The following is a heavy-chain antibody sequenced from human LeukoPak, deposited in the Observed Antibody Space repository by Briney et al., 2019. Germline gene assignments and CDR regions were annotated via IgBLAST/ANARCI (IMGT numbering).Heavy chain of an antibody. Sequence: GGSLRLSCAASGFTFSNYAMNWVRQAPGKGLEWVSTISGVGDSTYYAESVKGRFTMSRDNSKNTVYLQMTSLRVEDTAIYSRAKRADGCSGVSCYYYYMDVWGKGTTVTVSS. CDR2: ISGVGDST. J-gene: IGHJ6*03. CDR3: AKRADGCSGVSCYYYYMDV. D-gene: IGHD2-15*01. V-gene: IGHV3-23*01. CDR1: GFTFSNYA.